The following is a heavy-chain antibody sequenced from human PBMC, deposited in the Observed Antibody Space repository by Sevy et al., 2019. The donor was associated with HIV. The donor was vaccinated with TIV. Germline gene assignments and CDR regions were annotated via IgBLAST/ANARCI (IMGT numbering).Heavy chain of an antibody. V-gene: IGHV3-64D*06. CDR1: GFTFSSYA. CDR3: VKDRYYDSSGYYYESPYFDY. CDR2: ISSNGGST. D-gene: IGHD3-22*01. J-gene: IGHJ4*02. Sequence: GGSLRLSCSASGFTFSSYAMHWVRQAPGKGLEYVSAISSNGGSTYYADSVKGRFTISRDNSKNTLYLQMSILRAEDTAGYYCVKDRYYDSSGYYYESPYFDYWGQGTLVTVSS.